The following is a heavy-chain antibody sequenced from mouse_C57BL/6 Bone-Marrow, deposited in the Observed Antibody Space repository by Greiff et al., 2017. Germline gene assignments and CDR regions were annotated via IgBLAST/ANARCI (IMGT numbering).Heavy chain of an antibody. J-gene: IGHJ3*01. V-gene: IGHV1-64*01. CDR3: ARGPLGLFAY. Sequence: VKLQESGAELVKPGASVKLSCKASGYTFTSYWMHWVKQRPGQGLEWIGMIHPNSGSTNYNEKFKSKATLTVDKSSSTAYMQLSSLTSEDSAVYYCARGPLGLFAYWGQGTLVTVSA. CDR2: IHPNSGST. CDR1: GYTFTSYW. D-gene: IGHD3-3*01.